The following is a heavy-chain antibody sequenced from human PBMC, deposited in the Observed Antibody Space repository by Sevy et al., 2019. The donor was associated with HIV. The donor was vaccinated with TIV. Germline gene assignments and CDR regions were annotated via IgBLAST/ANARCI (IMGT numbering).Heavy chain of an antibody. CDR3: ARDLRLCGYSHGSFDY. V-gene: IGHV1-2*02. J-gene: IGHJ4*02. Sequence: APVKVSCKASGYTFTGQYIHWVRQAPGQGLEWMGWINPKSGGSNYAQELQGRVTMTRDTSISTAYMELSGLTSDDTAVYYCARDLRLCGYSHGSFDYWGQGTLVTVSS. D-gene: IGHD5-12*01. CDR1: GYTFTGQY. CDR2: INPKSGGS.